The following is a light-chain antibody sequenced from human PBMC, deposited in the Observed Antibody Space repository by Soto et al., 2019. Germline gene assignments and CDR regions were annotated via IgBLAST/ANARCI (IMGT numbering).Light chain of an antibody. CDR2: DAS. CDR3: QQYNSDWYI. CDR1: QTIATW. J-gene: IGKJ2*01. Sequence: DIQMTQSPSTLSASVGDRVTITCRASQTIATWVAWYQQKPGKAPKLLIFDASSLDDGVPSRFSGSGSGTDFTLTLSGLQPDDFATEYCQQYNSDWYIFGQGTKLEI. V-gene: IGKV1-5*01.